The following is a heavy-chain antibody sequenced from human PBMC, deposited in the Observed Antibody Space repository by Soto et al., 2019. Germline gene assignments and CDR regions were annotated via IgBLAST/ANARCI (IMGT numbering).Heavy chain of an antibody. Sequence: SETLSLTCTVSGGSLSSGTYYWGWLRQPPGKGLEWIGYIYYSGSTNYNPSLKSRVTISVDTSKNQFSLKLSSVTAADTAVYYCARDYHSSGWYPFLSYWGQGTLVTVSS. J-gene: IGHJ4*02. CDR1: GGSLSSGTYY. CDR2: IYYSGST. V-gene: IGHV4-61*01. CDR3: ARDYHSSGWYPFLSY. D-gene: IGHD6-19*01.